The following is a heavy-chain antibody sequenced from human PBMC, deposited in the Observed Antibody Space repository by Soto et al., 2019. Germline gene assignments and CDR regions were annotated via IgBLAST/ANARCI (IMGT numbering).Heavy chain of an antibody. V-gene: IGHV3-21*01. CDR3: AREDSIIIPAVSDF. CDR2: VSKSDYT. Sequence: TVGSLRLSCAASGFYFNNYGINWVRQAPGKGLEWVSSVSKSDYTYYSDSVKGRFTISRDNAKNSVSLQMNSLRAEDTAVYYCAREDSIIIPAVSDFWGQGTLVTVSS. D-gene: IGHD2-2*01. CDR1: GFYFNNYG. J-gene: IGHJ4*02.